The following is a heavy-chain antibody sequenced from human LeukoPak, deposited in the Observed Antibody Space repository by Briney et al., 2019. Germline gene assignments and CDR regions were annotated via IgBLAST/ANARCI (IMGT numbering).Heavy chain of an antibody. J-gene: IGHJ4*02. CDR2: IYSGGST. CDR3: ARVEAGSYFDY. V-gene: IGHV3-53*01. D-gene: IGHD3-10*01. Sequence: GGSLRLSCTGSGFIFDTHTLTWVRQAPGKGLEWVSVIYSGGSTYYADSVKGRFTISRDNSKNTLYLQMNSLRAEDTAVYYCARVEAGSYFDYWGQGTLVTVSS. CDR1: GFIFDTHT.